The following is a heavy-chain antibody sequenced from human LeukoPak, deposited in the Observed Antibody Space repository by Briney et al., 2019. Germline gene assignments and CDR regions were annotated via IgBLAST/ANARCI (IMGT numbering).Heavy chain of an antibody. CDR1: GFTFSSYA. CDR3: AREIVGATHAWDY. V-gene: IGHV3-23*01. Sequence: TGGSLRLSCAASGFTFSSYAMSWARQAPGKGLEWVSAISGSGGSTYYADSVKGRFTISRDNSKNTLYLQMNSLRAEDTAVYYCAREIVGATHAWDYWGQGTLVTVSS. CDR2: ISGSGGST. J-gene: IGHJ4*02. D-gene: IGHD1-26*01.